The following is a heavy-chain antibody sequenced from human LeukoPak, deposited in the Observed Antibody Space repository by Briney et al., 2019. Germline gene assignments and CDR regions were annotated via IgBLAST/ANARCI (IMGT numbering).Heavy chain of an antibody. CDR3: AKVGRQQFHRYANDY. J-gene: IGHJ4*01. CDR1: GFTFSSYA. V-gene: IGHV3-23*01. D-gene: IGHD4-11*01. CDR2: ISDSGVGT. Sequence: GGSLRLSCAASGFTFSSYAMTWVRQAPGKGLEWVSSISDSGVGTYYADSVKGRVTISRDNSKNTLYLQMNSLRGEDTAVYYCAKVGRQQFHRYANDYWGHGTLVTVSS.